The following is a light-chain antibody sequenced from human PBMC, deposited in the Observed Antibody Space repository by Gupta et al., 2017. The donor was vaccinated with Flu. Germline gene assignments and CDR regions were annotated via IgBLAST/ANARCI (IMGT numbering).Light chain of an antibody. Sequence: DIVMTQSPLSLPVSPGEPASISCRSSQSLLHSNGYNYLDWYLQKPGQSPQLLIYLGSTRASGVPDRFSGSGSGTDFTLKISRVEAEDVGVYYCRQTLRTPYTFGQGTKVEIK. CDR2: LGS. V-gene: IGKV2-28*01. CDR3: RQTLRTPYT. J-gene: IGKJ2*01. CDR1: QSLLHSNGYNY.